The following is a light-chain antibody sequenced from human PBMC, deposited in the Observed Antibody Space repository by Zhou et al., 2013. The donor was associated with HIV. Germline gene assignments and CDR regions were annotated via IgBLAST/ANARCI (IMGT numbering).Light chain of an antibody. J-gene: IGKJ2*01. Sequence: DIQLTQSPSSLSASVGDRVTITCQASQHINNYLNWYQQIPGKAPKLLIYDVSNLQTGAPSRFSGSGSGTEFTLTISSLQPEDFATYYCLQHNAYPYTFGQGTKLEIK. CDR3: LQHNAYPYT. CDR2: DVS. V-gene: IGKV1-17*01. CDR1: QHINNY.